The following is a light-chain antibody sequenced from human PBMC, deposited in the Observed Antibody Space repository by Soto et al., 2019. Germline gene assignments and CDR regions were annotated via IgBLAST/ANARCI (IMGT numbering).Light chain of an antibody. CDR1: QSITNY. J-gene: IGKJ2*01. CDR2: AAS. CDR3: QQSDSYFYT. Sequence: DIQMTQSPSSLSVSVGDRVIITCRASQSITNYLNWYQQKPGKAPKLLVYAASSLQSGVPSRFSGNGSATDFTLTISSLQPEDFATSDCQQSDSYFYTFGQGTKLEIK. V-gene: IGKV1-39*01.